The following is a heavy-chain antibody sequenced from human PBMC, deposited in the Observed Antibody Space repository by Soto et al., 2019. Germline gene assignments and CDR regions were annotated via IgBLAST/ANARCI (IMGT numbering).Heavy chain of an antibody. D-gene: IGHD1-20*01. V-gene: IGHV3-72*01. Sequence: GGSLRLSCAASGLTFSDHYMDWVRQAPGKGLEWVGRSKNRPNGYTTEYAASVKGRFIISRDDSQSSVYLHMNSLRSEDTAVYYCATTSVVTGILQYWGQGTQVTVSS. CDR2: SKNRPNGYTT. CDR1: GLTFSDHY. J-gene: IGHJ4*02. CDR3: ATTSVVTGILQY.